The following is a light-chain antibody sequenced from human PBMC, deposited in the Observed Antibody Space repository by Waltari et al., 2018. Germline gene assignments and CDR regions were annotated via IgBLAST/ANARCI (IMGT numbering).Light chain of an antibody. CDR2: WAS. CDR1: QSVLYSSNNKKY. Sequence: DIVMTLSPDFLAVSLCERASINCKSSQSVLYSSNNKKYLAWYQQKPGQPPKLLIYWASTRESGVPDRFSGSGSGTDFTLSISSLQAEDVAVYYCQQYYTSPYTFGQGTKLEIK. CDR3: QQYYTSPYT. V-gene: IGKV4-1*01. J-gene: IGKJ2*01.